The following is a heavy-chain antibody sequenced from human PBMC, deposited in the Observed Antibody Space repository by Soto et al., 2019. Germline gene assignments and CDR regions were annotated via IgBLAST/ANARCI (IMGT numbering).Heavy chain of an antibody. V-gene: IGHV3-30*18. CDR2: ISYDGSNK. J-gene: IGHJ6*02. CDR1: GFTFSSYS. Sequence: QVQLVESGGGVVQPGRSLRLSCAASGFTFSSYSMHWVRQAPGKVLEWVAVISYDGSNKYYADSVKGRFTISRDNSKNTLYLQMNSLRAEDTAVYYCAKYQYSSSSAVYYYYGMDVWGQGTTVTVSS. CDR3: AKYQYSSSSAVYYYYGMDV. D-gene: IGHD6-6*01.